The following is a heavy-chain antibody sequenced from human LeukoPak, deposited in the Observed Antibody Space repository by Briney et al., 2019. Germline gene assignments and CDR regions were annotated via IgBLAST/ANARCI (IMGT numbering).Heavy chain of an antibody. J-gene: IGHJ4*02. CDR1: GYRFTNYW. D-gene: IGHD6-6*01. Sequence: GESQKISCKGSGYRFTNYWIGWVRQMPGKGLEWMGIIFPGDSDTRYSPSFQGQVTISADKSISTAYLQWSSLKASDTAMYYCARHSSSSAYWGQGTLVTVSS. CDR3: ARHSSSSAY. CDR2: IFPGDSDT. V-gene: IGHV5-51*01.